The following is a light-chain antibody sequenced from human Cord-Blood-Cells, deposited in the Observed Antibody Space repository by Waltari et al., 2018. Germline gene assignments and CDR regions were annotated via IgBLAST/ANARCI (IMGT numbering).Light chain of an antibody. CDR3: QQSYSTPYS. J-gene: IGKJ2*03. CDR2: AAS. V-gene: IGKV1-39*01. Sequence: DIQMTQSPSSLSASVGDRVTITCRASQSISSYLNWYQQKPGKAPKLLIYAASSLQSGVPSRFSGSGSGTDFTLTISRLQPEDVATYYGQQSYSTPYSFGQGTKLEIK. CDR1: QSISSY.